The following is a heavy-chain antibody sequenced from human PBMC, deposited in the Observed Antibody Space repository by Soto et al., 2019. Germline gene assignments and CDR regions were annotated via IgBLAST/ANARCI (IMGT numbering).Heavy chain of an antibody. D-gene: IGHD3-3*01. J-gene: IGHJ6*02. V-gene: IGHV3-30*18. CDR3: AKSTIFGVVRFPYYYYYGMDV. Sequence: PGGSLRLSCAASGFTFSSYGMHWVRQAPGKGLEWVAVISYDGSNKYYADSVKGRFTISRDNSKNTLYLQMNSLRAEDTAVYYCAKSTIFGVVRFPYYYYYGMDVWGQGTTVNVS. CDR1: GFTFSSYG. CDR2: ISYDGSNK.